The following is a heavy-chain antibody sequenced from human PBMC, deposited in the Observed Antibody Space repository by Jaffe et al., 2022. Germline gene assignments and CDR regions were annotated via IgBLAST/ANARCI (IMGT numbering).Heavy chain of an antibody. V-gene: IGHV3-7*01. J-gene: IGHJ5*02. D-gene: IGHD2-2*03. CDR2: IREDGGRT. CDR3: ARDGYGGFLDQ. CDR1: GFTFNTYW. Sequence: EVQLVESGGGLVQPGGSLRLSCEVSGFTFNTYWLSWVRQAPGKGLEWVANIREDGGRTEYMESARGRFTISRDNAKNSVFLQMNSLRVEDTAVYYCARDGYGGFLDQWGQGTHVTVSS.